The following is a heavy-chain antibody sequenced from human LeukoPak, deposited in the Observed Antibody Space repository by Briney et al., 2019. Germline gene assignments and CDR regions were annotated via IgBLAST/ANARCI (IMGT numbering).Heavy chain of an antibody. CDR3: ARDYYGGNPDAFDI. CDR2: IWYDGSNK. V-gene: IGHV3-33*01. Sequence: PGGSLRLSCAASGFTFSSYGMHWVRQAPGKGLEWVAVIWYDGSNKYYADSVKGRFTISRDNSKNTLYLQMNSLRAEDTAVYYCARDYYGGNPDAFDIWGQGTMVTVSS. D-gene: IGHD4-23*01. J-gene: IGHJ3*02. CDR1: GFTFSSYG.